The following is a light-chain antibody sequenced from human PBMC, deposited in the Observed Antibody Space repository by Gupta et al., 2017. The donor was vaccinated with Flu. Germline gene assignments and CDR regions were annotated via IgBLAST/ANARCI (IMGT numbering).Light chain of an antibody. V-gene: IGKV3-20*01. CDR2: GAS. CDR1: QSVSSSY. J-gene: IGKJ1*01. Sequence: DIVLTQSPGTLSLSPGERVTLSCRASQSVSSSYLAWYQQKPGQAPRLLIYGASSRATGIPDRFSGSGSGTDFALTISRLEPEDVAVYYCQQYGGSPWTFGQGTKVEIK. CDR3: QQYGGSPWT.